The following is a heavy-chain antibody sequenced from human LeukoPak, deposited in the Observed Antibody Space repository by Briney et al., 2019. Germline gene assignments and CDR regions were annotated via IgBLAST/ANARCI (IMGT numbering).Heavy chain of an antibody. J-gene: IGHJ4*02. CDR2: IIPIFGTA. V-gene: IGHV1-69*13. CDR3: ARWQLVRYYFDY. Sequence: ASVKVSCKASGYTFTSYDINWVRQAPGQGLEWMGGIIPIFGTANYAQKFQGRVTITADESTSTAYMELSSLRSEDTAVYYCARWQLVRYYFDYWGQGTLVTVSS. D-gene: IGHD6-6*01. CDR1: GYTFTSYD.